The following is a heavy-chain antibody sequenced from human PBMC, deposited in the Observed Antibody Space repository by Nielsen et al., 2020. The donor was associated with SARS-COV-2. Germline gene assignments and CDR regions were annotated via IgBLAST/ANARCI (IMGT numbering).Heavy chain of an antibody. CDR3: ARLSSSKDFDY. J-gene: IGHJ4*02. CDR2: IIPILGIA. Sequence: SVKVSCKASGGTFSSYTISWVRQAPGQGLEWMGRIIPILGIANYAQKFQGRVTITADKSTSTAYMELSSLRSEDTAVYYCARLSSSKDFDYWGQGTLVTVSS. CDR1: GGTFSSYT. D-gene: IGHD6-13*01. V-gene: IGHV1-69*02.